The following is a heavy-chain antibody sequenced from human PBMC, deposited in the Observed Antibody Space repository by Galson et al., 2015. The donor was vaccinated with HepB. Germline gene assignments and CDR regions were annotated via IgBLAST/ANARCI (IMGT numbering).Heavy chain of an antibody. D-gene: IGHD3-10*02. CDR3: AMFPNFDY. J-gene: IGHJ4*02. V-gene: IGHV3-23*01. Sequence: SLRLSCAASGFTFSSYAMSWVRQAPGKGLEWVSAISTSGGVTYYADSVEGRFTISRDNSKNTLFLQMNSLRAEDTAVYYCAMFPNFDYWGQGTLATVSS. CDR1: GFTFSSYA. CDR2: ISTSGGVT.